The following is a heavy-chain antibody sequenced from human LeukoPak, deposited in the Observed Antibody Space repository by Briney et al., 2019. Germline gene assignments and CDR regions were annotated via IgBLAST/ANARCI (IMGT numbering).Heavy chain of an antibody. CDR3: ARGWYSKYIDY. CDR2: INHSGST. D-gene: IGHD4-11*01. J-gene: IGHJ4*02. V-gene: IGHV4-34*01. CDR1: GGSFSGYY. Sequence: KPSETLSLTCAVYGGSFSGYYWSWIRQPPGKGLEWIGEINHSGSTNYNPSLKSRVTISVDTSKNQFSLKLSSVTAADTAVYFCARGWYSKYIDYWGQGTLVTVSS.